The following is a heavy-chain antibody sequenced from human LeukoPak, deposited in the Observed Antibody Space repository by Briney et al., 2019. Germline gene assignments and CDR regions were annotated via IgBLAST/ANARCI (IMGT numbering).Heavy chain of an antibody. D-gene: IGHD4-11*01. CDR3: ARQTTVTTSWFDP. CDR2: IYYSGST. CDR1: GGSISSYY. J-gene: IGHJ5*02. Sequence: PSETLSLTCTVSGGSISSYYWSWIRQPPGKGLEWIGYIYYSGSTNYNPSLKIRVTISVDTSKNQFSLKLSSVTAADTAVYYCARQTTVTTSWFDPWGQGTLVTVSS. V-gene: IGHV4-59*01.